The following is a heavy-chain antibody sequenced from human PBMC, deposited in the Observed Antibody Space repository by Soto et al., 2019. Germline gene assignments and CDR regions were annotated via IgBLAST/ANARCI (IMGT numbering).Heavy chain of an antibody. J-gene: IGHJ4*02. CDR1: GFTFSSYA. CDR2: ISGSGGGI. CDR3: AKRAGTTLTIDY. V-gene: IGHV3-23*01. D-gene: IGHD1-7*01. Sequence: PGGSLRLSCAASGFTFSSYAMSWVRQAPGKGLEWVSTISGSGGGIYYADSVKGRFTISRDNSENTLYLQMNSLRAEDTAVYYCAKRAGTTLTIDYWGQGTLVTVSS.